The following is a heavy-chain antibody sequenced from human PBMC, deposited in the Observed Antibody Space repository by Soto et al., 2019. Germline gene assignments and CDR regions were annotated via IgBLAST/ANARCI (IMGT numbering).Heavy chain of an antibody. CDR3: ARQDYGDYVSLGYFDY. CDR2: IYYSGST. CDR1: GGSISSYY. Sequence: QVQLQESGPGLVKPSETLSLTCTVSGGSISSYYWSWIRQPPGKGLEWIGYIYYSGSTNYNPSLKSRVTISVDTSKNQFSLKLSSVTAADTAVYYCARQDYGDYVSLGYFDYWGQGTLVTVSS. D-gene: IGHD4-17*01. V-gene: IGHV4-59*08. J-gene: IGHJ4*02.